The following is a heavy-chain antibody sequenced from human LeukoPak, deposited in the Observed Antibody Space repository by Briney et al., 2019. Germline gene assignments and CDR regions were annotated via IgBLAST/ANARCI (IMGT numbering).Heavy chain of an antibody. CDR2: IYYSGST. V-gene: IGHV4-39*01. D-gene: IGHD2-21*01. Sequence: SETLSLTCTVSGGSISSSSYYWGWIRQPPGKGLEWIGSIYYSGSTYYNPSLKTRVTISVDTSKNQFSLKLSSVTAADTAVYYCARQVVVVIAIKNWFDPWGQGTLVTVSS. CDR3: ARQVVVVIAIKNWFDP. J-gene: IGHJ5*02. CDR1: GGSISSSSYY.